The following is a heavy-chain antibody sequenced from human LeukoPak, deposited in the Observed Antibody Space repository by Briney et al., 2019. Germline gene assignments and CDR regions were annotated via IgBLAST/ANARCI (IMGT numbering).Heavy chain of an antibody. Sequence: SVKVSCKASGGTFSSYAISWVRQAPGQELEWMGGSIPIFGTANYAQKFQGRVTIITDESTSAAYMERRGARAEDTAVYYCARAGERYYGSGSYPVYYYYYMDVWGKGTTVTVSS. V-gene: IGHV1-69*05. J-gene: IGHJ6*03. CDR2: SIPIFGTA. CDR1: GGTFSSYA. D-gene: IGHD3-10*01. CDR3: ARAGERYYGSGSYPVYYYYYMDV.